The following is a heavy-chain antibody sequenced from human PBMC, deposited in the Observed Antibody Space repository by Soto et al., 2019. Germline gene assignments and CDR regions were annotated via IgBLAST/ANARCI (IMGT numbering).Heavy chain of an antibody. J-gene: IGHJ4*01. CDR2: VTGDGVTT. CDR1: QVTVCKYR. CDR3: AKRLSYYFDS. V-gene: IGHV3-23*01. D-gene: IGHD3-16*02. Sequence: GAASNPRAASQVTVCKYRMGWVRQAPGKGLEWVSTVTGDGVTTSYADSVKGRFTISRDNSKNTLYLQMSGLRADDTAVYYCAKRLSYYFDSWGHGTLVTVSS.